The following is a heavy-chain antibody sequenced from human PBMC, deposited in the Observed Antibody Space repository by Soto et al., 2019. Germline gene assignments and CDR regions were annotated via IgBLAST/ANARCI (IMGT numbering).Heavy chain of an antibody. CDR2: IRSKPNNYAT. J-gene: IGHJ4*02. CDR3: TRLDDVRIEPAFDY. CDR1: GFSFSGSG. V-gene: IGHV3-73*02. Sequence: EVQLVESGGGLVQPGGSLKLSCAASGFSFSGSGIHWVRQASGKGLEWIGRIRSKPNNYATAYVASVKGRFTISRDESKNTAYLQMNSLKTEDTAVYYCTRLDDVRIEPAFDYWGQGTLVTVSS. D-gene: IGHD2-2*01.